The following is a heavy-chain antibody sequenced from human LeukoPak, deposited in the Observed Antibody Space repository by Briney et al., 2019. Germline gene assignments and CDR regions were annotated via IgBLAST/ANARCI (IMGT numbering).Heavy chain of an antibody. V-gene: IGHV4-34*01. CDR3: ASGPRSIAAAGNWFDP. D-gene: IGHD6-13*01. CDR2: INHSGST. CDR1: GGSFSGYC. J-gene: IGHJ5*02. Sequence: SETLSLTCAVYGGSFSGYCWSWIRQPPGKGLEWIGEINHSGSTNYNPSLKSRVTISVDTSKNQFSLKLSSVTAADTAVYYCASGPRSIAAAGNWFDPWGQGTLVTVSS.